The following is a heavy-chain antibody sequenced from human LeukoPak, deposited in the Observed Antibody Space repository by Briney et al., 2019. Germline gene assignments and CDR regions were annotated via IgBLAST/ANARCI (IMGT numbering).Heavy chain of an antibody. D-gene: IGHD2-15*01. CDR2: IYTSGST. V-gene: IGHV4-4*07. Sequence: SETLSLTCTVSGGSISSYYWSWIRQPAGKGLEWIGRIYTSGSTNYNPSLKSRVTMSVDTSKNQFSLKLSSVTAADTAVYYCARGNILCSGGSCSTNIDYWGQGTLVTISS. J-gene: IGHJ4*02. CDR3: ARGNILCSGGSCSTNIDY. CDR1: GGSISSYY.